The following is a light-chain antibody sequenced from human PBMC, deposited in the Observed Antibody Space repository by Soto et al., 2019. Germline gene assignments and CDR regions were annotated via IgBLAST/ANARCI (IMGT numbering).Light chain of an antibody. CDR3: QSYDRNLTGIWV. CDR1: SSNIGAGYD. J-gene: IGLJ3*02. V-gene: IGLV1-40*01. Sequence: QAVVTQPPSVSGAPGQRVTISCTGSSSNIGAGYDVHWYQQLPGTVPKLLIHTNTNRPSGVPDRFSGSKSGTSASLSITGLQAEDEADYYCQSYDRNLTGIWVFGGGTKVTVL. CDR2: TNT.